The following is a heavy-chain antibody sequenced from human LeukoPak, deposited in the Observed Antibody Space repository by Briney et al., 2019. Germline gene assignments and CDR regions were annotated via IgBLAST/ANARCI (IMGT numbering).Heavy chain of an antibody. V-gene: IGHV1-69*02. CDR1: GGTFSSYT. CDR3: ASNRVYYYDSSGYPY. J-gene: IGHJ4*02. D-gene: IGHD3-22*01. Sequence: SVKVSCKASGGTFSSYTISWVRQAPGQGLEWMGRIIPILGIANYAQKFQGRVTITADKSTSTAYMELSSLRSEDTAVYYCASNRVYYYDSSGYPYWGQGTLVTVSS. CDR2: IIPILGIA.